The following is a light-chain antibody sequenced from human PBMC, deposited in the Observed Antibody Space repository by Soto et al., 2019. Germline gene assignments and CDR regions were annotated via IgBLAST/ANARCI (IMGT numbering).Light chain of an antibody. J-gene: IGLJ1*01. Sequence: QSLLTQPPSVSGATGQRVTISCTGSSANIGAAYNVDWYQQLPGTAPKLLIYGNNNRPSGVPDRFSGSKSGTSASLAIAGLQAEDEGDYYCQSYDSSLSGYVFGTGTKVTVL. CDR1: SANIGAAYN. V-gene: IGLV1-40*01. CDR2: GNN. CDR3: QSYDSSLSGYV.